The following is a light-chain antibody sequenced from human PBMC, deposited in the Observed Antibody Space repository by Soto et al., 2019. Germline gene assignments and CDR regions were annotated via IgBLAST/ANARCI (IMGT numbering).Light chain of an antibody. J-gene: IGKJ1*01. Sequence: DIQMTQSPSSLSASVGDRVTITCRASQSISSYLNWYQQKPGKAPKLLIYAASSLQSGVPSRFSGSGSGTDFTLTISRLQPEDFATDYCQQSYSTFWTFGQGTKVEIK. CDR3: QQSYSTFWT. CDR2: AAS. V-gene: IGKV1-39*01. CDR1: QSISSY.